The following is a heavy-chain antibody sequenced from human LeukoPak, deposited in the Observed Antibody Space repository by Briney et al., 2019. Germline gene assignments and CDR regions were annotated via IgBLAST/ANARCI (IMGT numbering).Heavy chain of an antibody. V-gene: IGHV3-23*01. J-gene: IGHJ5*02. CDR3: AKDLPGVGDDSSGYYYA. Sequence: AGGSLRLSCAASGFTFSSYAMSWVRQAPGKGLEWVSAISGSGGSTYYADSVKGRFTISRDNSKNTLYLQMYSLRAEDTAVYYCAKDLPGVGDDSSGYYYAWGQGTLVTVSS. CDR2: ISGSGGST. CDR1: GFTFSSYA. D-gene: IGHD3-22*01.